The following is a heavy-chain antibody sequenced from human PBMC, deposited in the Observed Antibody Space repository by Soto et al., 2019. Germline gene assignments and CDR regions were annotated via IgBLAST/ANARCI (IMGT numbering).Heavy chain of an antibody. J-gene: IGHJ4*02. Sequence: GGSLRLSCAASGFTFSSYSMNWVRQAPGKGLEWVSHISSSSSTIYYADSVKGRFTISRDNAKNSLYLQMNSLRAEDTAVYYCARGAYYYDSSGLSYWGQGTLVTVSS. CDR3: ARGAYYYDSSGLSY. CDR2: ISSSSSTI. CDR1: GFTFSSYS. D-gene: IGHD3-22*01. V-gene: IGHV3-48*01.